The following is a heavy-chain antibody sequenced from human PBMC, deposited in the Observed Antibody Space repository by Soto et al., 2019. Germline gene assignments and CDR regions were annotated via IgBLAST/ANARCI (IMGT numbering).Heavy chain of an antibody. CDR2: VIPISGST. V-gene: IGHV1-69*06. J-gene: IGHJ4*01. CDR1: GGLISKYS. D-gene: IGHD5-12*01. CDR3: ATIRASGDPLRFED. Sequence: QVQLVQSGAEVMKPGSSVKVSCKTSGGLISKYSFNWVRQAPGQGLEWMGGVIPISGSTDYAQKFQGRLTITADRSTSTDYIELRMLRTEDTANYYCATIRASGDPLRFEDGAQGMLISVSS.